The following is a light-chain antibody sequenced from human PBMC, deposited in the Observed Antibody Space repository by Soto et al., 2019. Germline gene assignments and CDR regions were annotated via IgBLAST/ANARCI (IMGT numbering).Light chain of an antibody. CDR2: GAS. CDR1: QSVSSSY. CDR3: QQCGSSPAIT. J-gene: IGKJ5*01. V-gene: IGKV3-20*01. Sequence: AFSQSPGTMSFSPGESCTLSCRAIQSVSSSYLAWYQQKPGQAPRLLIYGASSRATGIPDRFSGSGSGTDFTLTISRLEPEDFAVYYCQQCGSSPAITFGQGTRLEIK.